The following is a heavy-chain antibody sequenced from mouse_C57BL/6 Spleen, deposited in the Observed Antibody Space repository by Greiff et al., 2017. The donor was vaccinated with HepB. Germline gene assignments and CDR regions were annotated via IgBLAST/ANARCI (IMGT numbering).Heavy chain of an antibody. CDR2: IDPSDSYI. CDR3: ARSFMVTFFDY. CDR1: GYTFTSYW. V-gene: IGHV1-50*01. J-gene: IGHJ2*01. D-gene: IGHD2-2*01. Sequence: QVQLQQPGAELVKPGASVKLSCKASGYTFTSYWMQWVKQRPGQGLEWIGEIDPSDSYINYNQKVKGKATLTLDTSSSTAYMQLSSLTSEDSAVYYCARSFMVTFFDYWGQGTTLTVSS.